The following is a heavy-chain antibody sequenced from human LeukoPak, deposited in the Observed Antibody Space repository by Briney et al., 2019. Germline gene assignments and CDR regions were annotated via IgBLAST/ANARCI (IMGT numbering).Heavy chain of an antibody. Sequence: ASVKVSCKASGGTFSSYAISWVRQAPGQGLEWMGGIIPIFGTANYAQKFQGRVTITADESTNTAYMELSSLRSEDTAVYYCARVPVDTAMVKGDYFDYWGQGTLVTVSS. D-gene: IGHD5-18*01. J-gene: IGHJ4*02. CDR2: IIPIFGTA. V-gene: IGHV1-69*13. CDR3: ARVPVDTAMVKGDYFDY. CDR1: GGTFSSYA.